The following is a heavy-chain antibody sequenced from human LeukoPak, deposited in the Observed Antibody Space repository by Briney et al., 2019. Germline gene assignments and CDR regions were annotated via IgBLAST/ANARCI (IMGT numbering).Heavy chain of an antibody. CDR3: ATSLKFPLILGATFYFDY. D-gene: IGHD1-26*01. CDR1: GYTLPDLS. V-gene: IGHV1-24*01. Sequence: GASVKVSCKVSGYTLPDLSLHWVRQAPAEGLRWMGGFDPESGETIYAQNFQGRVTMTEDTSTDTAYMELISLQSDDTAVYYCATSLKFPLILGATFYFDYWGQGTLVTVSS. J-gene: IGHJ4*02. CDR2: FDPESGET.